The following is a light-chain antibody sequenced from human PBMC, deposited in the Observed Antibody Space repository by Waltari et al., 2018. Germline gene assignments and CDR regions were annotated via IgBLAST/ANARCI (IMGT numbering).Light chain of an antibody. J-gene: IGLJ2*01. V-gene: IGLV2-11*01. CDR1: GNAGGSSDY. CDR2: DVF. Sequence: QSALTQPRSVSGSPGQSVTTSCTGTGNAGGSSDYVSWYQQQSGRAPKLIIYDVFNRPSGVPDRFSGSRSGGTAYLTISGLQAEDEADYYCCSYAGPAFGEGTKLTVL. CDR3: CSYAGPA.